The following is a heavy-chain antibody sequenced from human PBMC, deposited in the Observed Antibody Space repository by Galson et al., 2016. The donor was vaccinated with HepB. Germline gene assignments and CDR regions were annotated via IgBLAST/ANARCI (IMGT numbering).Heavy chain of an antibody. D-gene: IGHD5-18*01. J-gene: IGHJ6*03. CDR1: GFTFSNYA. CDR3: AKAIPETALVSFFGVSAETGGLNYFDNYYLDV. CDR2: ISSGSVST. V-gene: IGHV3-23*01. Sequence: SLRLSCAASGFTFSNYAMSWVRQAPGKGLEWVSIISSGSVSTYYADSVKGRFTVSRDNSKNTVYLQMNPLRAEDTAIYYCAKAIPETALVSFFGVSAETGGLNYFDNYYLDVWGQGTTVNVSS.